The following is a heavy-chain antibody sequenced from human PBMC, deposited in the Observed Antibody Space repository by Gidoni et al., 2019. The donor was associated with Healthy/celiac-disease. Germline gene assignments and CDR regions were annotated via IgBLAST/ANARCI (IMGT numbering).Heavy chain of an antibody. V-gene: IGHV1-46*04. Sequence: QVQLVQSGAEVKKPGASVKDSCKASGYTFTSYNMHWVRQAPVQGLEWMGIINPSGGSTSYAQKWQGRVTMTRDTSTSTVYLELSSLRSEDTAVYYCERGPRVTIFGVVTNWFDPWGQGTLVTVSS. J-gene: IGHJ5*02. CDR1: GYTFTSYN. D-gene: IGHD3-3*01. CDR2: INPSGGST. CDR3: ERGPRVTIFGVVTNWFDP.